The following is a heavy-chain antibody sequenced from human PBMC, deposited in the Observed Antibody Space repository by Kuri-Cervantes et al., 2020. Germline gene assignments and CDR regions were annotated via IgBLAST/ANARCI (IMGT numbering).Heavy chain of an antibody. J-gene: IGHJ6*01. V-gene: IGHV3-9*01. CDR2: ISWNSGSI. CDR3: ARGAGWWLEPLDGMDV. D-gene: IGHD2-15*01. CDR1: GFTFDDYA. Sequence: GGSLRLSCAASGFTFDDYAMHWVRQAPGKGLEWVSGISWNSGSIGYADSVKGRFTISRDNAKNSLYLQMNSLRAEDTAVYYCARGAGWWLEPLDGMDVWGQGTTVTVSS.